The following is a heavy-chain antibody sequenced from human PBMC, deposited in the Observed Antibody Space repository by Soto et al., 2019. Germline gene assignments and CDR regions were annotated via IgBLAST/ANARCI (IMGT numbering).Heavy chain of an antibody. CDR3: TRYMRADV. Sequence: GGSLRLSCAASGLTLSRYILNWVRQAPGRGLEWVSGISDGGATYYADSVRGRFTIFRDNSKNTLYLLMSSLSADDTAVYYCTRYMRADVWAQRTTDTGSS. CDR2: ISDGGAT. CDR1: GLTLSRYI. V-gene: IGHV3-23*01. J-gene: IGHJ6*02. D-gene: IGHD5-12*01.